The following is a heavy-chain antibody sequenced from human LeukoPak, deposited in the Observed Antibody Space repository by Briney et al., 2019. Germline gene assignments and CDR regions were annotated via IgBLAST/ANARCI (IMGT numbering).Heavy chain of an antibody. CDR1: GFTFSKYW. Sequence: GGSLRLSCAASGFTFSKYWMTSVRQAPGKGLEWVANINQDDSQIYYLESVEGRFTITRDNAKNSLHLQMNSLRAEDTATYYCAKREYDSGTYSLSFFDYWGQGTLVTVSS. CDR2: INQDDSQI. CDR3: AKREYDSGTYSLSFFDY. V-gene: IGHV3-7*01. D-gene: IGHD3-10*01. J-gene: IGHJ4*02.